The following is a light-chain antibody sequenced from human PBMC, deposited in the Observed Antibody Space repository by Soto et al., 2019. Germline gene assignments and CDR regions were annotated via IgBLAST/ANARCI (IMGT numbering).Light chain of an antibody. CDR3: QQLRT. CDR2: DAS. J-gene: IGKJ1*01. Sequence: DIQMTQSPSTLSASVGDRVTITCRASQSISSWLAWYQQKPGKAPKLLIYDASSLESGVPSGFSGSGSGTEFTLTICSLQPDDFATYYCQQLRTFGQGTKV. CDR1: QSISSW. V-gene: IGKV1-5*01.